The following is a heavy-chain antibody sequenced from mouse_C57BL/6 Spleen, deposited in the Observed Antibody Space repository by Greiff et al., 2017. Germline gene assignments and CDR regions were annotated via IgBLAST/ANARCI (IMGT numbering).Heavy chain of an antibody. CDR1: GYSFTGYY. J-gene: IGHJ4*01. Sequence: EVQLQQSGPELVKPGASVKISCKASGYSFTGYYMNWVKQSPEKSLEWIGEINPSTGCTTYNQKFKGKATLTVDKSSSTAYMQLKSLTSEDYAVYCCARLFQAMAYWGQGTSVTVSA. V-gene: IGHV1-42*01. CDR3: ARLFQAMAY. CDR2: INPSTGCT. D-gene: IGHD1-1*01.